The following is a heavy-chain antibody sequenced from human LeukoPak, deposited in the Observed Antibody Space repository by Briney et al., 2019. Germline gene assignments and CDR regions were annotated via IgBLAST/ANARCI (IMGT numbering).Heavy chain of an antibody. J-gene: IGHJ4*02. CDR2: ISSSSSTI. CDR1: GFTFSSYS. CDR3: ARDLYSSSSGDFDY. V-gene: IGHV3-48*01. D-gene: IGHD6-6*01. Sequence: GGSLRLSCAASGFTFSSYSMNWVRQAPGKGLEWVSYISSSSSTIYYADSVKGRFTISRDNAKNSLYLQMNSLRAEDTAVYYCARDLYSSSSGDFDYWGQGTLVTVSS.